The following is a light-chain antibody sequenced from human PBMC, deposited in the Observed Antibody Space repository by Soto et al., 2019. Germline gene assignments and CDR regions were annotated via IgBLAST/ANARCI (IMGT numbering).Light chain of an antibody. CDR1: QSVSASS. J-gene: IGKJ4*01. V-gene: IGKV3-20*01. Sequence: VLTQSPGTLSLSPGERATLSCRASQSVSASSLAWYQQKPGQAPRLLIYGASYRVTGIPDRFSGSGSGTDFTLTINRLEPEDFAVYYCQQYGGSPRLTFGGGTKLEIK. CDR3: QQYGGSPRLT. CDR2: GAS.